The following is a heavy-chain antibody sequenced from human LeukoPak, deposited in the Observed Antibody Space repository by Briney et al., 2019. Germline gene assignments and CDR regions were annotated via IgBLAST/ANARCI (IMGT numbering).Heavy chain of an antibody. CDR3: ASGEDYDSSGYRYFDY. V-gene: IGHV3-7*01. D-gene: IGHD3-22*01. CDR2: IKEDGSEK. J-gene: IGHJ4*02. CDR1: GFTFSSYW. Sequence: GGSLRLSCAASGFTFSSYWMTWVRQAPGKGLECVANIKEDGSEKYYVDSVKGRFTISRDNAKNSLYLQMNSLRAEDTAVYYCASGEDYDSSGYRYFDYWGQGTLVTVSS.